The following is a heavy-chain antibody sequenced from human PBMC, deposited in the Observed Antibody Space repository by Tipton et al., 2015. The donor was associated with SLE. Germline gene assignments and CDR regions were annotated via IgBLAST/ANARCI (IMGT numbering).Heavy chain of an antibody. V-gene: IGHV4-39*01. CDR1: GGSISSSSYY. CDR2: IYYSGST. D-gene: IGHD5-12*01. Sequence: TLSLTCTVSGGSISSSSYYWGWIRQPPGKGLEWIGNIYYSGSTYYNPSLKSRVTISVDTSKNQFSLRLSSVTAADTAVYYCAGHSSALVADSYWGQGTLVTVSS. J-gene: IGHJ4*02. CDR3: AGHSSALVADSY.